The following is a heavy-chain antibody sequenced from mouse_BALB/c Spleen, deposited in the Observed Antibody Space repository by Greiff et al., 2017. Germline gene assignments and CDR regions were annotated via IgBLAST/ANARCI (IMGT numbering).Heavy chain of an antibody. Sequence: EVKLMESGAELVKPGASVKLSCTASGFNIKDTYMHWVKQRPEQGLEWIGRIDPANGNTKYDPKFQGKATITADTSSNTAYLQLSSLTSEDTAVYYCASGYGPWFAYWGQGTLVTVSA. J-gene: IGHJ3*01. CDR3: ASGYGPWFAY. V-gene: IGHV14-3*02. CDR1: GFNIKDTY. D-gene: IGHD2-2*01. CDR2: IDPANGNT.